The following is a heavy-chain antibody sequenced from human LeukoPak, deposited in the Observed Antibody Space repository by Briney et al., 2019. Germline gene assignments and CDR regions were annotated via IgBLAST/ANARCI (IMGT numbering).Heavy chain of an antibody. CDR1: GGSISSSNW. V-gene: IGHV4-4*02. CDR3: AREPHYYDSSGYYYGTSY. J-gene: IGHJ4*02. D-gene: IGHD3-22*01. Sequence: SETLSLTCAVSGGSISSSNWWSWVRQPPGKGLEWIGEIYHSGSTNYNPSLKSRVTISVDKSKNQFYLKLSSVTAADTAVYYCAREPHYYDSSGYYYGTSYWGQGSLVTVCS. CDR2: IYHSGST.